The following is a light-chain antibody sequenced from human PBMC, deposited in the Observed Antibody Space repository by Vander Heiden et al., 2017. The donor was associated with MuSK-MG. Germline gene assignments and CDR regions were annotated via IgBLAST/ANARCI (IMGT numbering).Light chain of an antibody. Sequence: EIVMTQSPATLSVSPGERATLSCRASQSVSSNLAWYQQKPGQAPRLLIYGASTRATGIPARFSGSGSGTEFTLTISSLQSEDFAVYYCQQENNWPYTFGQGTKLEI. CDR2: GAS. CDR1: QSVSSN. CDR3: QQENNWPYT. V-gene: IGKV3-15*01. J-gene: IGKJ2*01.